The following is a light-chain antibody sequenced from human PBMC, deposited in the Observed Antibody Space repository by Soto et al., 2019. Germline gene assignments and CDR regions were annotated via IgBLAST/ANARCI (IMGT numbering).Light chain of an antibody. J-gene: IGKJ4*01. CDR3: QQTYRPLSLT. Sequence: DIQMTQSPSSLSASVGDRVSITCRASQSISSYLNWYQQKPGKAPQLLIYDASSLQSGVPSRFSGSGFGTDFTLTIGSLQPEDFATYYCQQTYRPLSLTFGGGTKVDIK. CDR2: DAS. V-gene: IGKV1-39*01. CDR1: QSISSY.